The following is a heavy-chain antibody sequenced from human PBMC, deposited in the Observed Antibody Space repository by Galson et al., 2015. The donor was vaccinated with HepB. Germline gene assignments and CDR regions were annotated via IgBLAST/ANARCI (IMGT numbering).Heavy chain of an antibody. V-gene: IGHV1-46*01. CDR3: ASVSRGGCSSASCLDY. J-gene: IGHJ4*02. CDR1: GYTFTSYY. Sequence: SVKVSCKASGYTFTSYYMHWVRQAPGQGLEWMGIINPSGGSTSYAQKFQGRVTMTRDTSTSTVYMELSSLRYEDTAMYYCASVSRGGCSSASCLDYWGLGTLVIVSS. CDR2: INPSGGST. D-gene: IGHD2-2*01.